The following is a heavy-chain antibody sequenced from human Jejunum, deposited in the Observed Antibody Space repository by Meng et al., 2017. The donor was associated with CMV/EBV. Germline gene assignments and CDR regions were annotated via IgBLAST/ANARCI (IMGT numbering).Heavy chain of an antibody. D-gene: IGHD5-18*01. CDR2: IYHSGNT. CDR1: GYSITSGYY. J-gene: IGHJ4*02. Sequence: VSGYSITSGYYWGWIRQPPGQGLEWIGTIYHSGNTYYNPSLKSRVTISLDTSKNQFSLKVTSVTAADTAVFYCARLYSPRDYFDNWGQGILVTVSS. CDR3: ARLYSPRDYFDN. V-gene: IGHV4-38-2*01.